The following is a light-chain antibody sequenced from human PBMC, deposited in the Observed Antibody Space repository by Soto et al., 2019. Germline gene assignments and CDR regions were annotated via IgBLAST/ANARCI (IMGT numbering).Light chain of an antibody. Sequence: DIQMTQSPSTVSASVGDRVTITCRASQSISTWLAWYQHKPGEAPKLLIYKASSLESWVPSRFSGSGSGTELTLTISSLEPDDFATYYCQQYTRYWTFGQGTKVEVK. V-gene: IGKV1-5*03. CDR1: QSISTW. CDR3: QQYTRYWT. CDR2: KAS. J-gene: IGKJ1*01.